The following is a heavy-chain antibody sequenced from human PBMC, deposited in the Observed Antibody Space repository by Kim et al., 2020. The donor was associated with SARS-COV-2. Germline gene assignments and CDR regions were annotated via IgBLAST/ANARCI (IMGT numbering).Heavy chain of an antibody. CDR1: GYTFTSYG. J-gene: IGHJ6*02. Sequence: ASVKVSCKASGYTFTSYGISWVRQAPGQGLEWMGWISAYNGNTNYAQKLQGRVTMTTDTSTSTAYMELRSLRSDDTAVYYCARDQVGNYDFWSGYPRCSRRSGMDVWGQGTTVTVSS. CDR2: ISAYNGNT. V-gene: IGHV1-18*04. CDR3: ARDQVGNYDFWSGYPRCSRRSGMDV. D-gene: IGHD3-3*01.